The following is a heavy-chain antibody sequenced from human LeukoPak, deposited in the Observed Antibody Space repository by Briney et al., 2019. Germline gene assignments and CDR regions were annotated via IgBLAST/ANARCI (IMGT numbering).Heavy chain of an antibody. J-gene: IGHJ4*02. V-gene: IGHV3-23*01. CDR2: ISGSGGST. D-gene: IGHD1-26*01. CDR1: GFTFSNYV. Sequence: PGGSLRLSCAASGFTFSNYVMSWVRQAPGKGLEWVSAISGSGGSTYYADSVKGRFTISRDNSKNTLFLQMNSLRGEDTAVYYCAKDLASGSAADHRGQGTLVTVSS. CDR3: AKDLASGSAADH.